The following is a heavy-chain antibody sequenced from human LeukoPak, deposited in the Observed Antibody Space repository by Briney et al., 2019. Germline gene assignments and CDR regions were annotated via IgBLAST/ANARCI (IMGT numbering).Heavy chain of an antibody. Sequence: PSETLSLTCTVSGGSISSSSYYWGWIRQPPGKGLEWIGSIYYSVSTYYNPSLKSRVTISVDTSKNQFSLKLSSVTAADTAVYYCARVQEVPAVKNAFDIWGQGTMVTVSS. CDR1: GGSISSSSYY. CDR3: ARVQEVPAVKNAFDI. CDR2: IYYSVST. V-gene: IGHV4-39*07. J-gene: IGHJ3*02. D-gene: IGHD2-2*01.